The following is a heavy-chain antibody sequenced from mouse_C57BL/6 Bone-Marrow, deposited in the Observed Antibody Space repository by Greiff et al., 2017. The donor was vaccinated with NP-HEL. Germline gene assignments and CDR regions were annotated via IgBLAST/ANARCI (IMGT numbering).Heavy chain of an antibody. D-gene: IGHD2-4*01. Sequence: EVMLVESGGGLVQSGRSLRLSCATSGFTFSDFYMEWVRQAPGKGLEWIAASRNKANDYTTEYSASVKGRFIVSRDTSQSILYLQMNALRAEDTAIYYCAREAYDYDNYAMDYWGQGTSVTVSS. CDR1: GFTFSDFY. J-gene: IGHJ4*01. V-gene: IGHV7-1*01. CDR3: AREAYDYDNYAMDY. CDR2: SRNKANDYTT.